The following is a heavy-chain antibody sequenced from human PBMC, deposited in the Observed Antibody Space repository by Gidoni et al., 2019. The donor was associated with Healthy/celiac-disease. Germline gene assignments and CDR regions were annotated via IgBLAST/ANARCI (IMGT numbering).Heavy chain of an antibody. J-gene: IGHJ5*02. CDR2: IKSKTDSGTT. Sequence: EVQLVESGGGLVKSGGSRRLSCAASGFTFSNAWKSWGRQAPGKGLEWFGRIKSKTDSGTTDYAAPVKGRFTISRDDSKNTLYLQMNSLKTEDTAVYYCTTERYCSGGSCYPNWFDPWGQGTLVTVSS. CDR3: TTERYCSGGSCYPNWFDP. V-gene: IGHV3-15*01. CDR1: GFTFSNAW. D-gene: IGHD2-15*01.